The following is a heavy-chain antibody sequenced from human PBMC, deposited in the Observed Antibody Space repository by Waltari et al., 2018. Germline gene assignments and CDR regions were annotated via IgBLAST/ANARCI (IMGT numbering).Heavy chain of an antibody. CDR2: MFTGGGT. CDR3: ARHGYSGGWFDP. Sequence: QLQLQESGPGLVKPSETLSLTCSVSGASISSSNYYWGWIRQPPGKGLEWIGSMFTGGGTYYNPSLKSRVTISVDTSKNQFSLRLNSVTAADTAIYYCARHGYSGGWFDPWGQGTLVTVSS. J-gene: IGHJ5*02. V-gene: IGHV4-39*01. CDR1: GASISSSNYY. D-gene: IGHD4-17*01.